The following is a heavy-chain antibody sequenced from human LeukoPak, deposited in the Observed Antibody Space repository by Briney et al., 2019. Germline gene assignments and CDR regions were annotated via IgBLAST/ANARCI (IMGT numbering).Heavy chain of an antibody. CDR2: IRYDGSNK. Sequence: GGFLRLSCTASGFIFSNYWMTWVRQAPGKGLEWVAFIRYDGSNKYYADSAKGRFTISRDNSKNTLYLQMNSLRAEDTAVYYCAKGKSATVTTSYFDYWGQGTLVTVSS. D-gene: IGHD4-17*01. J-gene: IGHJ4*02. CDR1: GFIFSNYW. V-gene: IGHV3-30*02. CDR3: AKGKSATVTTSYFDY.